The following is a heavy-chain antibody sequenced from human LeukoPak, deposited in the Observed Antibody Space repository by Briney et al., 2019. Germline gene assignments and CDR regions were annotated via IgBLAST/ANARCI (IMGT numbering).Heavy chain of an antibody. Sequence: GASVKVSCKASGYTFTSYGISWVRQAPGQGLEWMGWISAYNGNTNYAQKLQGRVTMTTDTSTSTAYMELRSLRSDDTAVYYCAREDLGSGSYRKHYYYGMDVWGQGTTVTVSS. D-gene: IGHD3-10*01. CDR1: GYTFTSYG. J-gene: IGHJ6*02. CDR3: AREDLGSGSYRKHYYYGMDV. CDR2: ISAYNGNT. V-gene: IGHV1-18*01.